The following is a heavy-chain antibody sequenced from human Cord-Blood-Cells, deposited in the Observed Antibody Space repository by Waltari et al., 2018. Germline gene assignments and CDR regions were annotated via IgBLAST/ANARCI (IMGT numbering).Heavy chain of an antibody. CDR2: IYHSGST. V-gene: IGHV4-38-2*01. J-gene: IGHJ4*02. CDR1: GYSISSGYY. CDR3: ARVTYSSSWYLRDY. D-gene: IGHD6-13*01. Sequence: QVQLQESGPGLVKPSETLSLTCAVPGYSISSGYYWGWIREPPGKGLGWIGSIYHSGSTYYNPSLKSRVTISVDTSKNQFSLKLSSVTAADTAVYYWARVTYSSSWYLRDYWGQGTLVTVSS.